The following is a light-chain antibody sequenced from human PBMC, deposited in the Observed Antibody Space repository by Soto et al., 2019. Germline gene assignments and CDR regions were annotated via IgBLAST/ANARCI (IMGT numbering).Light chain of an antibody. CDR3: SSYTTSSTRV. CDR2: EVS. Sequence: QSVLAQPASVSGSPGQSITISCTGTSSDVGAYDFVSWYQQYPDKAPKLMIFEVSNRPSGVSDRFSGSKSVNTATLTISGLQAEDEADYYCSSYTTSSTRVFGTGNKVTVL. CDR1: SSDVGAYDF. J-gene: IGLJ1*01. V-gene: IGLV2-14*03.